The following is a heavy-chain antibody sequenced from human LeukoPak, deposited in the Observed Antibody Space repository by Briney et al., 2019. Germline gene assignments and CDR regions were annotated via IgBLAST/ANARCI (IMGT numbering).Heavy chain of an antibody. CDR2: MNPNSGNT. CDR1: GYTFTSYD. Sequence: GASVKVSCKASGYTFTSYDINWVRQATGQGLEWMGWMNPNSGNTGYAQKFQGRVTMTRNTSISTAYMELSSLRSEDTAVYYCARASISNFRFGVVIGNNWFDPWGQGTLVTVSP. D-gene: IGHD3-3*01. J-gene: IGHJ5*02. CDR3: ARASISNFRFGVVIGNNWFDP. V-gene: IGHV1-8*01.